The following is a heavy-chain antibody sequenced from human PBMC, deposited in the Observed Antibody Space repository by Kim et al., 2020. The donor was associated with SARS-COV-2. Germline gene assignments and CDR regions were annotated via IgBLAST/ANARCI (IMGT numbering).Heavy chain of an antibody. CDR2: ISSSSSTI. Sequence: GGSLRLSCAASGFTFSSYSMNWVRQAPGKGLEWVSYISSSSSTIYYADSVKGRFTISRDNAKNSMYLQMNSLRDEDTAVYYCARDPTYYDYVWGSYRSDAFDIWGQGTMVTVSS. D-gene: IGHD3-16*02. V-gene: IGHV3-48*02. CDR3: ARDPTYYDYVWGSYRSDAFDI. CDR1: GFTFSSYS. J-gene: IGHJ3*02.